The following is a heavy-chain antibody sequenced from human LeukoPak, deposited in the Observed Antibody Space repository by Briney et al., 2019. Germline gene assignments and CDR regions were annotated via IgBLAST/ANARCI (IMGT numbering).Heavy chain of an antibody. Sequence: SETLSLTCTVSGGSISSSSYYWGWIRQPPGKGLEWIGSIYYSGSTYYNPSLKSRVTISVDTSENQFSLKLSSVTAADTAVYYCARSSPLKYYCDSSGYLHYWGQGTLVTVSS. CDR3: ARSSPLKYYCDSSGYLHY. J-gene: IGHJ4*02. V-gene: IGHV4-39*07. CDR1: GGSISSSSYY. D-gene: IGHD3-22*01. CDR2: IYYSGST.